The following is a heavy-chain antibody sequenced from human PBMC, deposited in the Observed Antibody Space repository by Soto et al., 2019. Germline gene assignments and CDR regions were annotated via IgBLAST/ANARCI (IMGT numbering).Heavy chain of an antibody. CDR3: ARRLFGSGWTLDS. J-gene: IGHJ4*02. CDR1: GASITTYY. D-gene: IGHD6-19*01. Sequence: ASETLSLTCDVSGASITTYYWSWIRQAPGKGLEWIGNVYHTGSTDYNSSLRSRVTISVDTSKNQFSLNMNSVTAADTAVYYCARRLFGSGWTLDSWGQGALVTGSA. CDR2: VYHTGST. V-gene: IGHV4-59*13.